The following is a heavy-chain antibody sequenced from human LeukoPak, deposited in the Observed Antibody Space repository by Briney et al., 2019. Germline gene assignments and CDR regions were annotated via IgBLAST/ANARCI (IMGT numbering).Heavy chain of an antibody. D-gene: IGHD6-13*01. CDR3: ASASSGIAAAFYFDY. CDR1: GYTFTGYY. Sequence: ASVKVSCKASGYTFTGYYMHWVRQAPGQGLEWMGWINPNSGGTNYAQKFQGRVTITADKSTSTAYMELSSLRSEDTAVYYCASASSGIAAAFYFDYWGQGTLVTVSS. CDR2: INPNSGGT. J-gene: IGHJ4*02. V-gene: IGHV1-2*02.